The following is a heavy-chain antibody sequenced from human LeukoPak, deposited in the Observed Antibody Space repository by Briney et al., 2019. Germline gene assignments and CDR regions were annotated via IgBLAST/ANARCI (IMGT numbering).Heavy chain of an antibody. J-gene: IGHJ5*02. V-gene: IGHV4-59*08. D-gene: IGHD2-15*01. Sequence: SETLSLTCTVSGGSISNYYWSWIRQPPGKGLEWIGYIYYSGNTDYNPSLKSRVTISVDTSKKQFSLKMSSVTAADTAVYYCARQGGYCSGGSCYPNWFDPWGQGTLVAVSS. CDR3: ARQGGYCSGGSCYPNWFDP. CDR1: GGSISNYY. CDR2: IYYSGNT.